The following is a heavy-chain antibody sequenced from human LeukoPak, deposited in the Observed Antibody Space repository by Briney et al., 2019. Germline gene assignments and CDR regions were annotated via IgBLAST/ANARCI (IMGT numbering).Heavy chain of an antibody. D-gene: IGHD1-1*01. Sequence: PGGSLRLSCAASGFTFSSYGMHWVRQAPGKGLEWVAFIRYDGSNKYYADSVKGRFTISRDNSRNTLYLQMNSLRAEDTAVYYCAFQLEPFEAFDIWGQGTMVTVSS. CDR1: GFTFSSYG. J-gene: IGHJ3*02. CDR2: IRYDGSNK. V-gene: IGHV3-30*02. CDR3: AFQLEPFEAFDI.